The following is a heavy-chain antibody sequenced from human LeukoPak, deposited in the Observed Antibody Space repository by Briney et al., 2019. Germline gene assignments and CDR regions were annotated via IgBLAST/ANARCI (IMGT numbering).Heavy chain of an antibody. V-gene: IGHV3-7*03. CDR3: AKAIGWELTTVFDY. D-gene: IGHD1-26*01. Sequence: PGGSLRLSCAASGFTFSSYWMSWVRQAPGKGLEWVANIKQDGSEKYYVDSVKGRFTISRDNAKNSLYLQMNSLRAEDTALYYCAKAIGWELTTVFDYWGQGTLVTVSS. CDR2: IKQDGSEK. J-gene: IGHJ4*02. CDR1: GFTFSSYW.